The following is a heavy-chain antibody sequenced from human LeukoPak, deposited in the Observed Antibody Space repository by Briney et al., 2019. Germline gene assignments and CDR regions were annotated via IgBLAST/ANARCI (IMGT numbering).Heavy chain of an antibody. Sequence: SETLSLTCAVYGGSFSGYYWIWIRQPPGKGLEWIGEFNHSGSTNYNPSLKSRVTISVDTSKNQFSLKLSSVTAADTAVYYCASLWPYQLSAFDIWGQGTMVTVSS. CDR1: GGSFSGYY. CDR3: ASLWPYQLSAFDI. D-gene: IGHD2-2*01. CDR2: FNHSGST. J-gene: IGHJ3*02. V-gene: IGHV4-34*01.